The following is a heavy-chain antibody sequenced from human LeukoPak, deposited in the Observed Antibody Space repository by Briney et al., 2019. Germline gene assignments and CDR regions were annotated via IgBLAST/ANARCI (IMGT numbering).Heavy chain of an antibody. J-gene: IGHJ6*03. CDR1: GYTFTNYD. V-gene: IGHV1-8*01. CDR2: MNPNSGNT. CDR3: AREGVVPAATTPLGYYYYMDV. Sequence: ASVTVSFKASGYTFTNYDINWVRQATGQGLEWMGWMNPNSGNTGYAQKFQGRVTMTRNTSISTAYMELSSLRSEDTTVYYCAREGVVPAATTPLGYYYYMDVWGKGTTVTVSS. D-gene: IGHD2-2*01.